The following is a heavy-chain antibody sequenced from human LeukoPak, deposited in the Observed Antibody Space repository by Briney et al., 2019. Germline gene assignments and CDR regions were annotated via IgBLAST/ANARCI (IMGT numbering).Heavy chain of an antibody. D-gene: IGHD1-7*01. CDR2: ISAYNGNT. CDR3: ARDGGITGTLGAFDI. V-gene: IGHV1-18*01. CDR1: GYTFTSYG. J-gene: IGHJ3*02. Sequence: ASVKVSCKASGYTFTSYGISWVRQAPGQGLEWMGWISAYNGNTNYALKLQGRVTMTTDTSTSTAYMELRSLRSDDTAVYYCARDGGITGTLGAFDIWGQGTMVTVSS.